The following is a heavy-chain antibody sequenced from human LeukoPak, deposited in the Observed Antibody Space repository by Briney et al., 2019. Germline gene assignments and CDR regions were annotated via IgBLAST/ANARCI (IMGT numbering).Heavy chain of an antibody. CDR1: RFTFSNYW. Sequence: GGSLRLSCVASRFTFSNYWMSWVRQAPGKGLEWVANINQDGSKKPYADSMKGRFTISRDNAKESLYLQLNSLRAVDTAVYYCAKWGPHCVGDYCPALDSWGQGTLVTVSS. D-gene: IGHD2-21*02. J-gene: IGHJ4*02. V-gene: IGHV3-7*01. CDR3: AKWGPHCVGDYCPALDS. CDR2: INQDGSKK.